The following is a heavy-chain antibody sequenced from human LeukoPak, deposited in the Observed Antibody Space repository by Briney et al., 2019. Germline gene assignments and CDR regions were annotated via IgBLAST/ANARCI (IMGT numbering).Heavy chain of an antibody. Sequence: PSETLSLTCAVYGGSFSGYYWSWIRQPPGKGLEWIGEINHSGSTNYNPSLKSRVTISVDTSKNQFSLKLSSVTAADTAVCYCASRPLAAAAPEVYWGQGTLVTVSS. CDR3: ASRPLAAAAPEVY. J-gene: IGHJ4*02. V-gene: IGHV4-34*01. D-gene: IGHD6-13*01. CDR2: INHSGST. CDR1: GGSFSGYY.